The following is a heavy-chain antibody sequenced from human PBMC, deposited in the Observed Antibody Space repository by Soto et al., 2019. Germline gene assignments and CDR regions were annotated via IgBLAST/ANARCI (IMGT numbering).Heavy chain of an antibody. CDR1: GYSFTSYW. Sequence: PGESLKISCKGSGYSFTSYWIGWVRQMPGKGLEWMGIIYPGDSDTRYSPSFQGQVTISADKSISTAYLQWSSLKASDTAMYYCARHGPAPETHYYGMDVWGQGTTVTVSS. CDR3: ARHGPAPETHYYGMDV. CDR2: IYPGDSDT. V-gene: IGHV5-51*01. J-gene: IGHJ6*02.